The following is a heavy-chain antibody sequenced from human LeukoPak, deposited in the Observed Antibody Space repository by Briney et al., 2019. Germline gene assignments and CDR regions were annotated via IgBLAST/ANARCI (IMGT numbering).Heavy chain of an antibody. Sequence: GGSLRLSCAASGFTFSGYAIHWVRQPPGKGLEWVTVISHDGSNKYYADSVKGRFTISRDDSKNTLYLQMNSLRAEDTAVYYCAKVFGSGSYLYYYFGMDVWGQGTTITVSS. D-gene: IGHD3-10*01. J-gene: IGHJ6*02. CDR3: AKVFGSGSYLYYYFGMDV. CDR2: ISHDGSNK. V-gene: IGHV3-30*04. CDR1: GFTFSGYA.